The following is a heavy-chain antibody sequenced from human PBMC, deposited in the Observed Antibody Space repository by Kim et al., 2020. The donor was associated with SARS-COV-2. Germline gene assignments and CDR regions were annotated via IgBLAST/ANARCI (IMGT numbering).Heavy chain of an antibody. CDR1: GGSISSSNYY. Sequence: SETLSLTCTVSGGSISSSNYYWGWIRQPPGKGLEWIGYIYYSGNTYYNPYLKSRVTVSVDTSKNQFSLKLSSVTAADTAVYYCARTIAGRPEAFDIWGQGTMVTVSS. V-gene: IGHV4-39*01. J-gene: IGHJ3*02. CDR3: ARTIAGRPEAFDI. CDR2: IYYSGNT. D-gene: IGHD6-6*01.